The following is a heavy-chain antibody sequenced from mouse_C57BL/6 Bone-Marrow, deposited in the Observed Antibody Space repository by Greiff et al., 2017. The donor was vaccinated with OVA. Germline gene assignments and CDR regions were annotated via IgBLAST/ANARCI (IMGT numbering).Heavy chain of an antibody. CDR3: ASGPGSSRGLFAY. CDR1: GYTFTSYW. J-gene: IGHJ3*01. D-gene: IGHD1-1*01. Sequence: QVQLQQPGAELVKPGASVKMSCKASGYTFTSYWITWVKQRPGQGLEWIGDIYPGSGSTNYNEKFKSKATLTVDTSSSTAYMQLSSLTSEDSAVYYCASGPGSSRGLFAYWGQGTLVTVSA. CDR2: IYPGSGST. V-gene: IGHV1-55*01.